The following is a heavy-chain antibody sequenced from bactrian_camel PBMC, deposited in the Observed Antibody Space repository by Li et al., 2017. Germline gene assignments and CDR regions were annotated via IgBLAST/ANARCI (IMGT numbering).Heavy chain of an antibody. D-gene: IGHD2*01. CDR3: AKGKRAYYSGGYYVNDYDY. J-gene: IGHJ4*01. CDR1: GSEYTYNMYQ. V-gene: IGHV3S10*01. CDR2: IYSVGSA. Sequence: VQLVESGGGSVQSGGSLRLSCVVSGSEYTYNMYQMGWFRQAPGKEREGVAAIYSVGSALYSDSVKGRFTISQSNSKNMLYLQLNSLKTEDTAMYYCAKGKRAYYSGGYYVNDYDYWGQGTQVTVS.